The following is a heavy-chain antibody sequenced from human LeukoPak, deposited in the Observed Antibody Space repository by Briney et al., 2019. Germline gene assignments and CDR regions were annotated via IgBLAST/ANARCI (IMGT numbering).Heavy chain of an antibody. CDR3: AKVLRDGYNGGFDY. CDR1: GFTFGDYA. V-gene: IGHV3-9*01. J-gene: IGHJ4*02. CDR2: ISWNSGSI. D-gene: IGHD5-24*01. Sequence: GGSLRLSCAASGFTFGDYAMHWVRQAPGKGLEWVSGISWNSGSIGYADSVKGRFTISRDNAKNSLYLQMNSLRAEDTALYYCAKVLRDGYNGGFDYWGQGTLVTVSS.